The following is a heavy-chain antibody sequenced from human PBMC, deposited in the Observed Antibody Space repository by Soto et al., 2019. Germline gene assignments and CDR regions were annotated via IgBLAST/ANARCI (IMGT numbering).Heavy chain of an antibody. Sequence: GGSLRLSCAASGFTFSSYWMSWVRQAPGKGLEWVANIKQDGSEKYYVDSVKGRFTISRDNAKNSLYLQMNSLRAEDTAVYYCASHLWYCSSTSCYEDYYYMDVWGKGTTVTVSS. J-gene: IGHJ6*03. CDR1: GFTFSSYW. CDR3: ASHLWYCSSTSCYEDYYYMDV. D-gene: IGHD2-2*01. V-gene: IGHV3-7*01. CDR2: IKQDGSEK.